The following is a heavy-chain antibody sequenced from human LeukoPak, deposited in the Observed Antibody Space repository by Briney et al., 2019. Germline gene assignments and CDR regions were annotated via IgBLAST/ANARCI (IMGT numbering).Heavy chain of an antibody. Sequence: SETLSLTCTDSGGSITISDYYWGWIRLPPGKGLEWIGTISHTGTTYYNPSLQSRVTISVDKSKNQFSLKLSSVTAADTAVYYCATREHHVLRSPGDYWGQGTLVTVSS. J-gene: IGHJ4*02. D-gene: IGHD6-6*01. CDR1: GGSITISDYY. V-gene: IGHV4-39*01. CDR3: ATREHHVLRSPGDY. CDR2: ISHTGTT.